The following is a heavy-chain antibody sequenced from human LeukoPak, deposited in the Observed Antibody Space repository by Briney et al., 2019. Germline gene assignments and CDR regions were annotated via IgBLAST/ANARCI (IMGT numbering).Heavy chain of an antibody. CDR3: TRGDYGAYGYDAFDI. CDR2: INSDGSST. CDR1: GFTFRNYW. D-gene: IGHD4-17*01. Sequence: GGSLRLSCAASGFTFRNYWMHWVRQAPGKGLVWVSRINSDGSSTSYADSVKGRFTISRDNAKNTLYLQMNSLRAEDTAMYYCTRGDYGAYGYDAFDIWGQGTMATVSS. J-gene: IGHJ3*02. V-gene: IGHV3-74*01.